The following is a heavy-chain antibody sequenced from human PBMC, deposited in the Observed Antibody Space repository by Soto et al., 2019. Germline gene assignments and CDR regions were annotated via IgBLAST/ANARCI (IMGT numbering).Heavy chain of an antibody. V-gene: IGHV3-23*01. J-gene: IGHJ4*02. CDR3: AKVDYDILTGYYRFTGYYFDY. Sequence: GGSLRLSCAASGFTFSSYAMSWVRQAPGKGLEWVSAISGSGGSTYYADSVKGRFTISRDNSKNTLYLQMSSLRAEDTAVYYCAKVDYDILTGYYRFTGYYFDYWGQGTLVTVSS. D-gene: IGHD3-9*01. CDR1: GFTFSSYA. CDR2: ISGSGGST.